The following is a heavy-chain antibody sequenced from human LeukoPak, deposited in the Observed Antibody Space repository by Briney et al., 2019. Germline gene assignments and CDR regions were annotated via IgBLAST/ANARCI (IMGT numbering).Heavy chain of an antibody. J-gene: IGHJ4*02. D-gene: IGHD2-2*02. Sequence: PSETLSLTCTVSGGSISSGDYYWSWIRQPPGKGLEWIGYIYYSGSTYYNPSLKGRVTISVDTSKNQFSLKLSSVTAADTAVYYCAREKRGYCSSTSCHKSSSWDYWGQGTLVSVSS. CDR2: IYYSGST. V-gene: IGHV4-30-4*01. CDR1: GGSISSGDYY. CDR3: AREKRGYCSSTSCHKSSSWDY.